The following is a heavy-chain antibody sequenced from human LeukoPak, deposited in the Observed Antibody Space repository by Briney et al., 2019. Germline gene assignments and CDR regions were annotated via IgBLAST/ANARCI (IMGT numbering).Heavy chain of an antibody. CDR1: GFTFSSYG. D-gene: IGHD3-16*02. J-gene: IGHJ4*02. CDR3: AKDRNVWGSYRYPDY. V-gene: IGHV3-30*18. CDR2: ISYDGSNK. Sequence: GRSLRLSCAASGFTFSSYGMHWVRQAPGKGLEWVAVISYDGSNKYYADSVKGRFTISRDNSKNTLYLQMNSLRAEDTAVYYCAKDRNVWGSYRYPDYWGQGTLLTVSS.